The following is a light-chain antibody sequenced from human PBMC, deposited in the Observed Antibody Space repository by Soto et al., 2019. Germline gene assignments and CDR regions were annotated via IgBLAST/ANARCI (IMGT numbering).Light chain of an antibody. J-gene: IGKJ1*01. CDR3: KQQDTLPRT. CDR2: GAS. V-gene: IGKV3-20*01. Sequence: EIVLTQSPGTLSLSPGEGATLSCRASQSVSSSYLAWYQQKFGQAPRLLIYGASTRATGIPARFSGSGSGTDCTLTISRLEPEDCEVYYCKQQDTLPRTFGQGTKVEIK. CDR1: QSVSSSY.